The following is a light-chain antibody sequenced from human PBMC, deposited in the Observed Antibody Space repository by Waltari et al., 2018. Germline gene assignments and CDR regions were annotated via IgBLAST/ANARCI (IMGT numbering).Light chain of an antibody. CDR1: QSLSDN. J-gene: IGKJ5*01. CDR3: QQYNTWPPIT. V-gene: IGKV3-15*01. Sequence: EIVTTQPSATLSVSPGEIATPSCRASQSLSDNFAWYQQKPAQAPRLLIYDASTRATGIPARCSGSGSATDLTLTISSLQSEDFAIYYCQQYNTWPPITFGEGTRVEIK. CDR2: DAS.